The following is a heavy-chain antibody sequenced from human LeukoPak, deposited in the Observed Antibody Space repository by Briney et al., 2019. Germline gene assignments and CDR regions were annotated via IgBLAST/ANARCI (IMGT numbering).Heavy chain of an antibody. CDR3: ARVLRIAAAALDY. J-gene: IGHJ4*02. Sequence: ASVKVSCKASGYTFTGYYMHWVRQAPGQGLEWMGWINPNSGGTNYAQKFQGRVTVTRDTSISTAYMELSRLRSDDTAVYYCARVLRIAAAALDYWGQGTLVTVSS. V-gene: IGHV1-2*02. CDR1: GYTFTGYY. CDR2: INPNSGGT. D-gene: IGHD6-13*01.